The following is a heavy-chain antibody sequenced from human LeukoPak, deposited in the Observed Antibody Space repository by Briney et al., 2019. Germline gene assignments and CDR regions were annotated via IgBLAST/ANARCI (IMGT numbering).Heavy chain of an antibody. CDR3: ARVSRDTYYYYYYMDV. CDR2: ISYDGSNK. J-gene: IGHJ6*03. CDR1: GFTFSSYA. V-gene: IGHV3-30*04. Sequence: GGSLRLSCAASGFTFSSYAVHWVRQAPGKGLEWVALISYDGSNKYYADSVKGRFTISRDNPKNTLYLQMSSLRAEDTAVYYCARVSRDTYYYYYYMDVWGKGTTVTVSS.